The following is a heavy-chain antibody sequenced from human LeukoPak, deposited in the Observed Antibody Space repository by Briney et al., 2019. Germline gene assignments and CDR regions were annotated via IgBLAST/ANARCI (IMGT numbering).Heavy chain of an antibody. D-gene: IGHD2-2*01. Sequence: ASVKVSFKASGYTFTSYGISWVRQAPGQGLEWMGWISAYNGNTNYAQKLRGRVTMTTDTSTSTAYMELRSLRSDDTAVYYCARAGGPSGYCSSTSCYDYWGQGTLVTVSS. CDR2: ISAYNGNT. J-gene: IGHJ4*02. CDR1: GYTFTSYG. CDR3: ARAGGPSGYCSSTSCYDY. V-gene: IGHV1-18*01.